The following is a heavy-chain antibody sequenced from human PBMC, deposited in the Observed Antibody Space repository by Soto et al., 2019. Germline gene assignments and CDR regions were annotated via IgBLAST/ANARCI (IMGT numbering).Heavy chain of an antibody. V-gene: IGHV3-33*01. Sequence: GSLRLSCVASGFIFSNFGMHWVRQAPGKGLEWVAVISSDEKIKQYADSVRGRFAISRDNSKNTLYLQMTSLRAEDTAIYYCARGLRSVLDYWGQGTLVTVSS. D-gene: IGHD6-6*01. CDR3: ARGLRSVLDY. CDR2: ISSDEKIK. J-gene: IGHJ4*02. CDR1: GFIFSNFG.